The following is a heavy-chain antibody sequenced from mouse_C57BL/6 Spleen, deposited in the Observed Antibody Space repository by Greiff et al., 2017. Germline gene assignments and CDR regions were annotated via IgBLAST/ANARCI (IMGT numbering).Heavy chain of an antibody. D-gene: IGHD2-2*01. CDR1: GYTFTSYW. CDR3: ARAIYYGYDGGAMDY. Sequence: VQLQQPGAELVRPGSSVKLSCKASGYTFTSYWMDRVKQRPGQGLEWIGNIYPSDSETHYNQKFKDKATLTVDKSSSTAYMQLSSLTSEDSAVYYCARAIYYGYDGGAMDYWGQGTSVTVSS. CDR2: IYPSDSET. V-gene: IGHV1-61*01. J-gene: IGHJ4*01.